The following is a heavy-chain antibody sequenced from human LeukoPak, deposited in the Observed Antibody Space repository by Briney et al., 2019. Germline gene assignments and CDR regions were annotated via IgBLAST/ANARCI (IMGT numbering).Heavy chain of an antibody. CDR1: GFTFSNSA. CDR2: LSGSGITT. Sequence: GGSLRLSCAASGFTFSNSAMSWVRQAPGKGLERVSTLSGSGITTYYADSVKGRFTISRDNSKNTLYLQMNSLRAEDTAVYYCAEGIYSSGWSYFDYWGHGTLVTVSS. CDR3: AEGIYSSGWSYFDY. D-gene: IGHD6-19*01. V-gene: IGHV3-23*01. J-gene: IGHJ4*01.